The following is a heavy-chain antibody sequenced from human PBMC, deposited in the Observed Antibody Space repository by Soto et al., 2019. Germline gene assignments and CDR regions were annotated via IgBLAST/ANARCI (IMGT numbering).Heavy chain of an antibody. D-gene: IGHD5-12*01. CDR3: ARLSGYDPAGAADK. CDR1: GASVSSAEHY. V-gene: IGHV4-30-4*01. Sequence: QVQLQESGPGLVKASQTLSLTCTLSGASVSSAEHYWSWIRQPPGKGLEWIGYTYYSGGSYYNASLKRRVSISVDTSQNQFYLKLTSVTAADTAVYYCARLSGYDPAGAADKWGPGILVSVSS. J-gene: IGHJ4*02. CDR2: TYYSGGS.